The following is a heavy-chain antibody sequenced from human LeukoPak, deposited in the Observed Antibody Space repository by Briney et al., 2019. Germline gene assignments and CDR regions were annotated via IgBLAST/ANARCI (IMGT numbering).Heavy chain of an antibody. CDR2: IYYSGST. J-gene: IGHJ4*02. V-gene: IGHV4-38-2*01. CDR1: GYSISSGYY. D-gene: IGHD5-12*01. CDR3: ARVATTTNPPQRPFDY. Sequence: SETLSLTCAVSGYSISSGYYWGWIRQPPGKGLEWIGRIYYSGSTYYNPPLKSRVTISVDTSKNQFSLKLSSVTAADTAVYYCARVATTTNPPQRPFDYWGQGTLVTVSS.